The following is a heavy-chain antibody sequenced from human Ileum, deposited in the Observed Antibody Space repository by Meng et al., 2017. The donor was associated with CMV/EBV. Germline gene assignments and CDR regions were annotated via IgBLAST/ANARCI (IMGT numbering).Heavy chain of an antibody. D-gene: IGHD2-2*01. Sequence: ASVKVSCKASGYTFISYDINWVRQATGQGLEWMGWMNPNSGNTGYAQKFQGRVTITRNTSISTAYMELSSLRSEDTAVYYCARALVIEYQLPVGSSRIVPITNGMDVWGQGTTVTVSS. CDR1: GYTFISYD. CDR2: MNPNSGNT. J-gene: IGHJ6*02. CDR3: ARALVIEYQLPVGSSRIVPITNGMDV. V-gene: IGHV1-8*03.